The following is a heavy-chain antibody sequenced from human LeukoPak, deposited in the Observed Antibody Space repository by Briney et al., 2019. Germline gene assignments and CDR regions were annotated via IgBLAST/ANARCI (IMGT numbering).Heavy chain of an antibody. D-gene: IGHD6-13*01. CDR2: IYYSGST. V-gene: IGHV4-39*01. CDR1: GASFSSSTYY. Sequence: SETLSLTCTVSGASFSSSTYYWGWIRQPPGKGLEWIGSIYYSGSTYYNPSLKSRVTMSVDTSKNQFSLKLSSVTAADTAVYYCARHAGGISATGTRPFDYWGQGTL. CDR3: ARHAGGISATGTRPFDY. J-gene: IGHJ4*02.